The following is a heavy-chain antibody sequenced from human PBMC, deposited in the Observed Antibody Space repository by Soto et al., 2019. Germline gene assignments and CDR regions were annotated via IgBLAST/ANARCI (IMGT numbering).Heavy chain of an antibody. D-gene: IGHD3-10*01. V-gene: IGHV3-23*01. CDR2: ISGSGGST. CDR1: GFTFSSYA. CDR3: AKVIYYYGSDPRGAFDI. Sequence: EVQLLESGGGLVQPGGSLRLSCAASGFTFSSYAMSWVRQAPGKGLEWVSAISGSGGSTYYADSVKGRFTISRDNSKNTLYLQMNSLRAEDTAVYYCAKVIYYYGSDPRGAFDIWGQGTMVTVSS. J-gene: IGHJ3*02.